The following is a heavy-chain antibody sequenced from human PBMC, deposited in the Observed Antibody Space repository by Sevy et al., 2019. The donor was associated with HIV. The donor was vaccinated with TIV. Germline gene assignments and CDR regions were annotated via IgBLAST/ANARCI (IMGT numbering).Heavy chain of an antibody. V-gene: IGHV3-74*01. CDR1: GFTFSDYW. Sequence: GGSLRLSCAASGFTFSDYWMHWVRQGPDKGLAWVSRIYIDGRTTNYGDSAKGRFTISRDNAKNTLYLQMNSLRAEDTAVYYCIRVRPSPGGIDYYYGMDVWGQGTAVTVSS. CDR2: IYIDGRTT. J-gene: IGHJ6*02. D-gene: IGHD3-16*01. CDR3: IRVRPSPGGIDYYYGMDV.